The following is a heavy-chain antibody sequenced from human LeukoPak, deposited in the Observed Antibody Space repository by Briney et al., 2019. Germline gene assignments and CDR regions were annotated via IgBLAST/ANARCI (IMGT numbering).Heavy chain of an antibody. Sequence: SETLSLTCAVYGGSFSGYYWSWIRQPPGKGLEWIGEINHSGSTYYNPSLKSRVTISVDTSKNQFSLKLSSVTAADTAVYYCASSGVVEADYWGQGTLVTVSS. CDR2: INHSGST. D-gene: IGHD2-15*01. CDR1: GGSFSGYY. J-gene: IGHJ4*02. CDR3: ASSGVVEADY. V-gene: IGHV4-34*01.